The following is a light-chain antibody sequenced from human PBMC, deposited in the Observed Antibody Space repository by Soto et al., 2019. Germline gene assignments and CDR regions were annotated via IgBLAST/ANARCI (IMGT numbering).Light chain of an antibody. J-gene: IGKJ4*01. Sequence: DIQLTQSPSSLSASVGDRVTISCRASQNIYTYLNWYQLKPGKAPKLLIFASSTLQSGVPSRFSGSGSGADFSLTLSSLQPEDFATYYCQQSYSNILSFGGGTRVEL. CDR1: QNIYTY. V-gene: IGKV1-39*01. CDR2: ASS. CDR3: QQSYSNILS.